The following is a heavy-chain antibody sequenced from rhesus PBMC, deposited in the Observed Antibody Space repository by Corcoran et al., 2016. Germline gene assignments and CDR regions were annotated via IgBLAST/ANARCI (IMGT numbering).Heavy chain of an antibody. Sequence: QVQLQQWGEGLVKPSETLSLTCAVYGGSSSSNFWSWISQPPGKGLEWIGRIRSGGSTNYNPSLKSRVTILKVTSKNQFSLKLSSVTAADTAVYYCATEYSSGWSGAFDFWGQGLRVTVSS. CDR2: IRSGGST. CDR1: GGSSSSNF. D-gene: IGHD6S26*01. V-gene: IGHV4-160*01. CDR3: ATEYSSGWSGAFDF. J-gene: IGHJ3*01.